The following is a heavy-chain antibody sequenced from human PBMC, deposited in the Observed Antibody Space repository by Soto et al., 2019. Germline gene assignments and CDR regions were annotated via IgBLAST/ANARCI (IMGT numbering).Heavy chain of an antibody. J-gene: IGHJ5*02. D-gene: IGHD2-21*02. Sequence: SETLSLTCTVSGGSISSYYWSWIRQPPGKGLEWIGYNYYSGITYYNPSLKSRVTISLDTSKNQFSLKLSSVTAADTAVYYCARAMVVTQNWFDPWGQGTPVTVSS. CDR2: NYYSGIT. V-gene: IGHV4-59*04. CDR3: ARAMVVTQNWFDP. CDR1: GGSISSYY.